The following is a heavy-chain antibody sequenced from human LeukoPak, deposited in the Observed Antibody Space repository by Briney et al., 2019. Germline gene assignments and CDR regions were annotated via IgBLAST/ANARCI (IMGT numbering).Heavy chain of an antibody. CDR2: IYTSGST. CDR3: ARAGYYYGSGSYYVFDY. V-gene: IGHV4-61*02. D-gene: IGHD3-10*01. J-gene: IGHJ4*02. Sequence: SETLSLTCTVSGGSISSGSYYWNWIRQPAGKGLEWIGRIYTSGSTNYNPSLKSRVTISVDTSKNQFSLKLSSVTAADTAVYYCARAGYYYGSGSYYVFDYWGQGTLVTVSS. CDR1: GGSISSGSYY.